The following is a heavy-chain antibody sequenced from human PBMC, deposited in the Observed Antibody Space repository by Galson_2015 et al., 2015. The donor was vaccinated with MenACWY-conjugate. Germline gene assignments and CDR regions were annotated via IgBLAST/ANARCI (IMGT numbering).Heavy chain of an antibody. CDR2: ISEDGNNK. Sequence: SLRLSCAASGFTFSSYVMHWVRQAPGKGLGWVAVISEDGNNKNYADSVKGRFTISRDNSKNTLYLQMNTLRAEDTAVYYCAREGNDYDFWSTYYYYFDYW. J-gene: IGHJ4*01. CDR1: GFTFSSYV. V-gene: IGHV3-30-3*01. CDR3: AREGNDYDFWSTYYYYFDY. D-gene: IGHD3-3*01.